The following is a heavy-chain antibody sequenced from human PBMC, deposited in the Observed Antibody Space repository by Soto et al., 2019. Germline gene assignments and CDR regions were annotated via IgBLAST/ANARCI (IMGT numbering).Heavy chain of an antibody. CDR2: ISGSGGST. Sequence: GGSLRLSCAASGFTFSSYAMSWVRQAPGKGLEWVSAISGSGGSTYYADSVKGRFTISRDNSKNTLYLQMNSLRAEDTAVYYCAGTTGTTHGYYYYMDVWGKGTTVTVSS. J-gene: IGHJ6*03. CDR1: GFTFSSYA. CDR3: AGTTGTTHGYYYYMDV. V-gene: IGHV3-23*01. D-gene: IGHD1-1*01.